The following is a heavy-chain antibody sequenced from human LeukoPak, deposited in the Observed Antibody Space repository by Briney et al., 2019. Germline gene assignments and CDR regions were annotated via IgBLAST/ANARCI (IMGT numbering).Heavy chain of an antibody. CDR2: IYPGDSGT. Sequence: GESLKISCKGSGYSFTSYWIGWVRQMPGKGLEWMGIIYPGDSGTRYSPSFQGQVTISADKSISTAYLQWSSLKASDTAMYYCARQYDFWSGYRDSYYMDVWGKGTTVTVSS. V-gene: IGHV5-51*01. CDR1: GYSFTSYW. J-gene: IGHJ6*03. D-gene: IGHD3-3*01. CDR3: ARQYDFWSGYRDSYYMDV.